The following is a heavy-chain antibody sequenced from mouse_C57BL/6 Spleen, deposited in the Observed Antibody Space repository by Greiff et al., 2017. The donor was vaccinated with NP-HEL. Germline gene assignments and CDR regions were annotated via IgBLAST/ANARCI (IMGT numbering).Heavy chain of an antibody. Sequence: QVQLQQSGAELVKPGASVKLSCKASGYTFTSYWMQWVKQRPGQGLEWIGEIDPSDSYTNYNQKFKGKATLTVDTSSSTAYMQLSSLTSEDSAVYYCARAYYYGSSYYFDYWGQGTTLTVSS. J-gene: IGHJ2*01. V-gene: IGHV1-50*01. CDR3: ARAYYYGSSYYFDY. CDR2: IDPSDSYT. CDR1: GYTFTSYW. D-gene: IGHD1-1*01.